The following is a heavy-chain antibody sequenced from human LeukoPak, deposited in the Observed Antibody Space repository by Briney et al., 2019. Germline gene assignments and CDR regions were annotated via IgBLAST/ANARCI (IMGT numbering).Heavy chain of an antibody. CDR2: ISYDGSNK. CDR1: GFTFSSYA. D-gene: IGHD6-13*01. J-gene: IGHJ4*02. CDR3: ARGSIAAAVYY. V-gene: IGHV3-30-3*01. Sequence: GRSLRLSCAASGFTFSSYAMHWVRQAPGKGLEWVAVISYDGSNKYYADSVKGRFTISRDNSKNTLCLQMNSLRAEDTAVYYCARGSIAAAVYYWGQGTLVTVSS.